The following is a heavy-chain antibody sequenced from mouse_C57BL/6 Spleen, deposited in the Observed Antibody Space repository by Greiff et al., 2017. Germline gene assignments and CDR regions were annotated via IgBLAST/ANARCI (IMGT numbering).Heavy chain of an antibody. CDR1: GFTFSDYG. V-gene: IGHV5-17*01. CDR3: ARPWSSYYYAMDY. J-gene: IGHJ4*01. Sequence: EVKLVESGGGLVKPGGSLKLSCAASGFTFSDYGMHWVRQAPEKGLEWVAYISSGSSTIYYAATVKGRFTISRDNAKNTLFLQMTSLRSEDTAMYYCARPWSSYYYAMDYWGQGTSVTVSS. D-gene: IGHD1-1*02. CDR2: ISSGSSTI.